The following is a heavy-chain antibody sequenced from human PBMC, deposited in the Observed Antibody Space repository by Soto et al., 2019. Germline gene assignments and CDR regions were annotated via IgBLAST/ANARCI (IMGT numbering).Heavy chain of an antibody. D-gene: IGHD6-13*01. CDR2: INHSGST. CDR1: GGSFSGYY. Sequence: QVQLQQWGAGLLKPSETLSLTCAVYGGSFSGYYWSWIRQPPGKGLEWIGEINHSGSTNYNPSLKSRVTISVDTSKNQFSLKLSSVTAADTAVYYCARGRRQQKRKNWFDPWGQGTLVTVSS. CDR3: ARGRRQQKRKNWFDP. V-gene: IGHV4-34*01. J-gene: IGHJ5*02.